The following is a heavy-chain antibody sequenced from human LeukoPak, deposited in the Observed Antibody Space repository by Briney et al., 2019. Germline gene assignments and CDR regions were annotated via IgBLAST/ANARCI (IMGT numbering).Heavy chain of an antibody. J-gene: IGHJ4*02. CDR1: GLTFSSYA. CDR3: ARGLRYSDY. D-gene: IGHD3-9*01. CDR2: IYYSGST. V-gene: IGHV4-59*01. Sequence: GSLRLSCAASGLTFSSYAMSWVRQAPGKGLEWIGYIYYSGSTNYNPSLKSRVTISVDTSKNQFSLKLSSVTAADTAVYYCARGLRYSDYWGQGTLVTVSS.